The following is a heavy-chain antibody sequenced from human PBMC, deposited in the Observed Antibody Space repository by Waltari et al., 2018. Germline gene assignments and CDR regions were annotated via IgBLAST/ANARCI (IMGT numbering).Heavy chain of an antibody. Sequence: QVQLQESGPGLVKPSETLSLPCAVSGYSISSGYYWGWLRQPPGKGLEWIGSIYHSGSTYYTPSLKSRVTISVDTSKNQFSLKLSSVTAADTAVYYCAIPRWGSRDAFDIWGQGTMVTVSS. CDR2: IYHSGST. J-gene: IGHJ3*02. CDR1: GYSISSGYY. CDR3: AIPRWGSRDAFDI. V-gene: IGHV4-38-2*01. D-gene: IGHD1-26*01.